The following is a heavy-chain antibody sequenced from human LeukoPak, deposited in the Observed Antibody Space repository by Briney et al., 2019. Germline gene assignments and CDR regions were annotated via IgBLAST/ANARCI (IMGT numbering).Heavy chain of an antibody. CDR2: ISYDGSNK. D-gene: IGHD3-10*01. CDR1: GFTFSSYG. CDR3: AKQGVWFGELPHGGYFDL. J-gene: IGHJ2*01. Sequence: GGSLRLSCAASGFTFSSYGMHWVRQAPGKGLEWVAVISYDGSNKYYADSVKGRFTISRDNSKNTLYLQMNSLRAEDTAVYYCAKQGVWFGELPHGGYFDLWGRGTLVTVSS. V-gene: IGHV3-30*18.